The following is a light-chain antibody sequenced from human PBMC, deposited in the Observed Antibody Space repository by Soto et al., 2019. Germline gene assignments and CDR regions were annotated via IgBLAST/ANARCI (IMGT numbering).Light chain of an antibody. J-gene: IGLJ2*01. CDR2: DVS. Sequence: QSALTQPASVSGSPGQSITISCTGTSSDVGGYNYVSWYQQHPGKAPKLMIYDVSNRPSGVSNRFSGSKSDNTASLAISGLQAEDEADYYCSSYTSTSAVVFGGGTKLTAL. V-gene: IGLV2-14*01. CDR1: SSDVGGYNY. CDR3: SSYTSTSAVV.